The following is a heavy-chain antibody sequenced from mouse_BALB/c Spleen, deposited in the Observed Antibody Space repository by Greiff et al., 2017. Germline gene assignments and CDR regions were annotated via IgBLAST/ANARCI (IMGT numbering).Heavy chain of an antibody. CDR2: IWRGGST. Sequence: VKLMESGPSLVQPSQSLSITCTVSGFSLTSYGVHWVRQSPGKGLEWLGVIWRGGSTDYNAAFMSRLSITKDNSKSQVFFKMNSLQADDTAIYYCAIPNSIYYDYDGNAMDYWGQGTSVTVSS. D-gene: IGHD2-4*01. CDR1: GFSLTSYG. V-gene: IGHV2-5-1*01. CDR3: AIPNSIYYDYDGNAMDY. J-gene: IGHJ4*01.